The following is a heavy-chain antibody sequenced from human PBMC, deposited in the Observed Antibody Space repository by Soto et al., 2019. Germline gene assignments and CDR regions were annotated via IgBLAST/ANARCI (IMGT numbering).Heavy chain of an antibody. D-gene: IGHD2-2*01. J-gene: IGHJ4*02. V-gene: IGHV3-9*01. CDR1: GFTFDDYA. CDR3: ARDHCSSTSCYSP. Sequence: GGSLRLSCAASGFTFDDYAMHWVRQAPGKGLEWVSRISWNSGSIGYADSVKGRFTISRDNAKNSLYLQMNSLRAEDTAVYYCARDHCSSTSCYSPWGQGTLVTVSS. CDR2: ISWNSGSI.